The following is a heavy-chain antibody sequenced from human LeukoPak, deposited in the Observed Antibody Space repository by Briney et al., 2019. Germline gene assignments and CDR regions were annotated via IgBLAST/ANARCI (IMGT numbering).Heavy chain of an antibody. CDR1: GGSLSSGNSF. D-gene: IGHD6-19*01. J-gene: IGHJ3*02. V-gene: IGHV4-39*07. CDR3: AREGSSSGWRPFDI. Sequence: SETLSLTCSVSGGSLSSGNSFWGWIRQPPGKGLEWVGTISYSGSTSYNPSLESRVTISVDTSKNQLSLKLSSVTAADTAVYYCAREGSSSGWRPFDIWGQGTVVTVSS. CDR2: ISYSGST.